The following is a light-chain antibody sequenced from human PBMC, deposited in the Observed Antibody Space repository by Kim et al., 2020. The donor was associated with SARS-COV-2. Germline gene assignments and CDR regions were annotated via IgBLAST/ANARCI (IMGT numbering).Light chain of an antibody. Sequence: QSALTQPASVSGSPGQSITISCTGSTSDIGGYDSASWFQQYPGKAPKLIIYDVTRRASGISNHFSGSKSGNTASLTITGLLTEDESHYYCSSYTTDTTWVFGGGTQLTVL. V-gene: IGLV2-14*03. CDR1: TSDIGGYDS. CDR2: DVT. CDR3: SSYTTDTTWV. J-gene: IGLJ3*02.